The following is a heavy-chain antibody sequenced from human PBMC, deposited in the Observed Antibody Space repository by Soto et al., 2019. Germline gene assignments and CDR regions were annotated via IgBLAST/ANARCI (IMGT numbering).Heavy chain of an antibody. J-gene: IGHJ4*02. D-gene: IGHD5-18*01. V-gene: IGHV4-30-4*01. CDR1: GGSISSGDYY. Sequence: SETLSLTCTVSGGSISSGDYYWSWIRQPPGKGLEWIGYIYYSGSTYYNPSLKSRVTISVDTSKNQSSLKLSSVTAADTAVYYCARDRRYTYGFDFWGQGALVTVSS. CDR3: ARDRRYTYGFDF. CDR2: IYYSGST.